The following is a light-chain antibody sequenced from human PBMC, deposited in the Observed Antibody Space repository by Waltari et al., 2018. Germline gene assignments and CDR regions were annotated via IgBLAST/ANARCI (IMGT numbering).Light chain of an antibody. CDR2: GVS. V-gene: IGKV3-20*01. CDR1: QNISSSY. Sequence: ESVLPQSPGTLPLSPGEIATLSCKTSQNISSSYLTWYQQKPGPAPRLVVYGVSTRATGIPDRFSGSRSGTDFTLTISRLEPEDFAVYYCQQYGGSPRIFTFGAGTKVEIK. J-gene: IGKJ3*01. CDR3: QQYGGSPRIFT.